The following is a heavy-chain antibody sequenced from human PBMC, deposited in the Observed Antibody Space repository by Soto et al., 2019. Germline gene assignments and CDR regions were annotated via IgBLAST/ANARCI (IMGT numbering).Heavy chain of an antibody. CDR2: IRSKAYGGTT. D-gene: IGHD3-3*01. V-gene: IGHV3-49*03. CDR1: GFTFGDYA. J-gene: IGHJ3*02. Sequence: PGGSLRLSCTASGFTFGDYAMSWFRQAPGKGLEWVGFIRSKAYGGTTEYAASVKGRFTISRDDSKSIAYLQMNSLKTEDTAVYYCTRAIKYDFWSGAPFDIWGQGTMVTVSS. CDR3: TRAIKYDFWSGAPFDI.